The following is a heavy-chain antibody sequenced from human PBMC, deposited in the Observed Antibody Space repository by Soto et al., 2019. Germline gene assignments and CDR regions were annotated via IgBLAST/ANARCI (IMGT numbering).Heavy chain of an antibody. CDR2: ISAYNGNT. Sequence: QVQLVQSGAEVKKPGASVKVSCKASGYTFTNYGISWVRQAPGQGLEWMGWISAYNGNTKYEQKVQGRVTRTTGTSRITAYMELWSLRSDARAVYYCARDVSPVDDWGQGTLVTVSS. CDR1: GYTFTNYG. J-gene: IGHJ4*02. V-gene: IGHV1-18*01. CDR3: ARDVSPVDD.